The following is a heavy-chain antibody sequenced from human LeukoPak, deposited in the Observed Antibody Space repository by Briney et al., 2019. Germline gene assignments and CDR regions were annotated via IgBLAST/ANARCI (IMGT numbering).Heavy chain of an antibody. Sequence: GGSLRLSCAASGFTFSRYWMSWVRQAPGEGLEWVANKKEDGSVKYYVESVKGRFTISRDNAKNSLYLQMNSLRAEDTAVYYYAASITMFDYWGQGTLVTVSS. CDR2: KKEDGSVK. CDR3: AASITMFDY. J-gene: IGHJ4*02. D-gene: IGHD3-10*01. CDR1: GFTFSRYW. V-gene: IGHV3-7*02.